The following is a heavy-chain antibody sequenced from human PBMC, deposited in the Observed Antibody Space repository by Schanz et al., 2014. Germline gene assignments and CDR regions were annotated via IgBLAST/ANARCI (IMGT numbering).Heavy chain of an antibody. Sequence: EVQLLESGGGLVQPGGSLRLSCAASGFSFSRYSMNWVRQAPGKGLEWVSYISGSSRTIYYADSMKGRFTVSRDNAENALYLQMNSLRAEDTGLYFCARGGSGSHYRLDYWGQGTLVTVSS. CDR1: GFSFSRYS. CDR3: ARGGSGSHYRLDY. J-gene: IGHJ4*02. V-gene: IGHV3-48*01. D-gene: IGHD1-26*01. CDR2: ISGSSRTI.